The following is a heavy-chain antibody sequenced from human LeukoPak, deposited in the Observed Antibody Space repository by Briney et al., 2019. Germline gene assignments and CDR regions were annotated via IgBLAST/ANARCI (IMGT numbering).Heavy chain of an antibody. J-gene: IGHJ6*03. CDR3: ARSPSVAGVYYYYYYMDV. CDR2: IKQDGSEK. V-gene: IGHV3-7*01. CDR1: GFTFSSYW. D-gene: IGHD6-19*01. Sequence: PGGSLRLSCAASGFTFSSYWMSWVRQAPGKGLEWVANIKQDGSEKYYVDSVKGRFTISRDNAKNSLYLQMNSLRAEDTAVYYCARSPSVAGVYYYYYYMDVWGKGTTVTISS.